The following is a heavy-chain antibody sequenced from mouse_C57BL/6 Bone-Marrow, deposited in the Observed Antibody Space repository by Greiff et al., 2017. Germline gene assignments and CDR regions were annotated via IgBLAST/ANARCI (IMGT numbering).Heavy chain of an antibody. V-gene: IGHV1-19*01. Sequence: EVKLMESGPVLVKPGASVKMSCKASGYTFTDYYMNWVKQSHGKSLEWIGVINPYNGGTSYNQKFKGKATLTVDKSSSTAYMELNSLTSEDSAVYYCARSPYDYDDYWGQGTTLTVSS. CDR3: ARSPYDYDDY. CDR1: GYTFTDYY. D-gene: IGHD2-4*01. J-gene: IGHJ2*01. CDR2: INPYNGGT.